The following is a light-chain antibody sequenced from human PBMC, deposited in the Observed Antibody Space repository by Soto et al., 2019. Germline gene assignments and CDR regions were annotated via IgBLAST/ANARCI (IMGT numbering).Light chain of an antibody. CDR1: QSISNY. V-gene: IGKV1-39*01. J-gene: IGKJ3*01. CDR2: AAS. CDR3: QQSYSTPFT. Sequence: DIQMTQSPSSLSASVGDSVTITCRASQSISNYLNWYQQKPGQAPKLLVYAASSLQSGVPSRFSGSGSGTDFTLTISSLQPEDCATYVCQQSYSTPFTFGPETKVDIK.